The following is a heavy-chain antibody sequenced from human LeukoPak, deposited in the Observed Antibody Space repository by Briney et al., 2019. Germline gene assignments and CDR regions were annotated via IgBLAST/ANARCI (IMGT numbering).Heavy chain of an antibody. D-gene: IGHD3-22*01. CDR3: AGDPPYYYDSSGF. Sequence: GGSLRLSCAASGFTFSSYWMSWVRQAPGMGLEWVANIKQDGSEKYYVDSVKGRFTISRDNAKNSLYLQMNSLRAEDTAVYYCAGDPPYYYDSSGFWGQGTLVTVSS. V-gene: IGHV3-7*01. CDR2: IKQDGSEK. J-gene: IGHJ4*02. CDR1: GFTFSSYW.